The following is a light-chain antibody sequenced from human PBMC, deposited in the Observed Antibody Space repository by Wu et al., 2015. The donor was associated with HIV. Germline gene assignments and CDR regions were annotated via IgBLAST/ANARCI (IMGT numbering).Light chain of an antibody. CDR1: QSLSNN. CDR3: QQYNYWPPVT. V-gene: IGKV3-15*01. Sequence: EIVMTQSPATLSVSPGERATLSRRASQSLSNNLAWYQQKPGQAPRLLIYDASIRATGIPARFSGSGSGTELTLTISSLQSEDFAIYYCQQYNYWPPVTFGQGTRLEIK. CDR2: DAS. J-gene: IGKJ5*01.